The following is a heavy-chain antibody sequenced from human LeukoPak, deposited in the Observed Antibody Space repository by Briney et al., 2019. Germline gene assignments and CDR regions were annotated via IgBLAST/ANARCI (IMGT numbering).Heavy chain of an antibody. D-gene: IGHD1-26*01. CDR2: ISGSGGST. Sequence: GGSLRLSCAASGFTFSSYAMSWVRQAPGKGLEWVSAISGSGGSTYYADSMKGRFTISRDNSKNTLYLQMNSLRAEDTAVYYCAKAAPGVGALGGYFDYWGQGTLVTVSS. CDR3: AKAAPGVGALGGYFDY. CDR1: GFTFSSYA. J-gene: IGHJ4*02. V-gene: IGHV3-23*01.